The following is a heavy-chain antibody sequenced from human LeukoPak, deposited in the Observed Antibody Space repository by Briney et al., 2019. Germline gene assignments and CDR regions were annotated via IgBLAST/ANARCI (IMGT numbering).Heavy chain of an antibody. CDR3: ARDKPNGDSYFPF. Sequence: GGSLRLPCAASGFTFSSCWMSWVRQAPGKGLEWVANINQDGSQSDYVDSLKGRFTISRDNAKNSVYLQMNSLRAEDTAVYFCARDKPNGDSYFPFWGQGTLVTVSS. J-gene: IGHJ4*02. CDR2: INQDGSQS. CDR1: GFTFSSCW. D-gene: IGHD4-17*01. V-gene: IGHV3-7*01.